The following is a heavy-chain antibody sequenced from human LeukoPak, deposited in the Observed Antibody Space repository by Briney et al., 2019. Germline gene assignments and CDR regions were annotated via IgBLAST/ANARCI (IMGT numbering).Heavy chain of an antibody. V-gene: IGHV1-46*01. J-gene: IGHJ4*02. CDR3: ARVACSGGSCYHFDY. CDR1: GYIFISYY. Sequence: ASVKVSCKSSGYIFISYYMHWVRQAPGQGLEWMGIIDPSGGSTSYAQKFQGRVTMTRDTFTSTVYVELSGLRSEDTAVYYCARVACSGGSCYHFDYWGRGTLVTVSS. CDR2: IDPSGGST. D-gene: IGHD2-15*01.